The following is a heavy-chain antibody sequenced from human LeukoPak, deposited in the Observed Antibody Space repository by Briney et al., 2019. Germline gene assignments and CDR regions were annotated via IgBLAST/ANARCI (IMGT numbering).Heavy chain of an antibody. CDR2: IYYSGST. V-gene: IGHV4-59*12. D-gene: IGHD3-22*01. Sequence: SETLSLTCTVSGGSISSYYWSWIRQPPGKGLEWIGYIYYSGSTNYNPSLKSRVTISVDTSKNQFSLKLSSVTAADTAVYYCARTPWDSSGYQNWFDPWGQGTLVTVSS. CDR1: GGSISSYY. CDR3: ARTPWDSSGYQNWFDP. J-gene: IGHJ5*02.